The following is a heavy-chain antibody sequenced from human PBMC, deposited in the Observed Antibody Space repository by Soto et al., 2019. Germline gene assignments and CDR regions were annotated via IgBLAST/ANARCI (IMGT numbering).Heavy chain of an antibody. D-gene: IGHD6-25*01. V-gene: IGHV3-23*04. CDR3: ASEYSSGWFPYHRMDV. J-gene: IGHJ6*02. CDR1: GFSFSSYA. Sequence: EVQLVESGGGLVQPGGSLRLSCAASGFSFSSYAMSWVRQAPGKGLEWVSAIRGSGGSTYYADSVKGRFTISRDNSKNMLYLQMNNLRAEDTAEYYCASEYSSGWFPYHRMDVWGQGTTVTVSS. CDR2: IRGSGGST.